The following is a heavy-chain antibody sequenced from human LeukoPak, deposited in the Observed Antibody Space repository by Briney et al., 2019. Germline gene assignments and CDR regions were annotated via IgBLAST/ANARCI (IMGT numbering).Heavy chain of an antibody. J-gene: IGHJ4*02. CDR3: ARLFRGNYGSGSPFFDY. CDR1: GYSFTSYW. D-gene: IGHD3-10*01. CDR2: IYPGDSDT. V-gene: IGHV5-51*01. Sequence: GESLNISCKGSGYSFTSYWIGWVRQMPGKGLEWMGIIYPGDSDTRYSPSFQGQVTISADKSISTAYLQWSSLKASDTAMFYCARLFRGNYGSGSPFFDYWAQGTLVTVSS.